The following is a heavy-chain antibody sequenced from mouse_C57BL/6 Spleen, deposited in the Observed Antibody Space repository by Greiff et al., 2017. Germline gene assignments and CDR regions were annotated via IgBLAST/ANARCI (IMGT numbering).Heavy chain of an antibody. V-gene: IGHV3-6*01. J-gene: IGHJ2*01. CDR2: ISYDGSN. CDR1: GYSITSGYY. Sequence: EVQLVESGPGLVKPSQSLSLTCSVTGYSITSGYYWNWIRQFPGNKLEWMGYISYDGSNNYNPSLKNRISITRDTSKNQFFLKLNSVTTEDTATYYSARDSGTGYFDYWGQGTTLTVSS. D-gene: IGHD4-1*01. CDR3: ARDSGTGYFDY.